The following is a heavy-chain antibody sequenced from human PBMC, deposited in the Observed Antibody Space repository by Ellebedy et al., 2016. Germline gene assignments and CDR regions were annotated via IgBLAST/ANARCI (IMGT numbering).Heavy chain of an antibody. D-gene: IGHD6-13*01. CDR3: AKQVRSSSWSAFDI. CDR2: IYYRGST. CDR1: GGSISKTSYF. J-gene: IGHJ3*02. Sequence: SETLSLTXSVSGGSISKTSYFWGWIRQPPGKGLECIGNIYYRGSTYYNPSLKSRVTLSVDISRNQFSLRLTSVTAADTALYFCAKQVRSSSWSAFDIWGQGTVVTVSS. V-gene: IGHV4-39*01.